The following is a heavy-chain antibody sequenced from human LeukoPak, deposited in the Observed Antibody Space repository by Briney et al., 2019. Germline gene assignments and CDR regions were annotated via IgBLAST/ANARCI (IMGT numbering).Heavy chain of an antibody. Sequence: GGSLRLSCSASGFTFSTNSMHWVRQAPGKGLEFVSAITSNGGSTYYADSVKGRFTISRDNSKNTLYLRMSSLRAEDTAVYYCARDIATAGHLAFDYWGQGTLVTVSS. CDR1: GFTFSTNS. D-gene: IGHD6-13*01. CDR2: ITSNGGST. V-gene: IGHV3-64D*08. CDR3: ARDIATAGHLAFDY. J-gene: IGHJ4*02.